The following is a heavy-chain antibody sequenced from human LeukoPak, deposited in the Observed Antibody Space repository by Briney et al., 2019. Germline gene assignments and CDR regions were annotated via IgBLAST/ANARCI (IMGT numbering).Heavy chain of an antibody. V-gene: IGHV5-51*01. J-gene: IGHJ5*02. CDR3: ARHTSSSWFDP. CDR1: GYSFTSYW. CDR2: IYPGDSDT. D-gene: IGHD2-2*01. Sequence: GESLKISCQGSGYSFTSYWIGWVRQMPGKGLEWMGIIYPGDSDTEYSPSFQGQVTISADKSISTAYLQWSSLKASDTAMYYCARHTSSSWFDPWGQGTLVTVSS.